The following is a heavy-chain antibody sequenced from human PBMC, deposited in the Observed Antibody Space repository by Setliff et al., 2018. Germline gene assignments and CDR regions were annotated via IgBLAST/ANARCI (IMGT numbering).Heavy chain of an antibody. CDR3: ARPAVGVTSGFDY. V-gene: IGHV4-4*08. J-gene: IGHJ4*02. Sequence: SETLSLTCTVSGGSISVYYWTWFRQPPGKGLEWIGHFHTGGSTNYNRSLRSRVTMSVDTSKNQFSLRLSSVTAADTAVYYCARPAVGVTSGFDYWGQGTLVTVSS. CDR2: FHTGGST. D-gene: IGHD1-26*01. CDR1: GGSISVYY.